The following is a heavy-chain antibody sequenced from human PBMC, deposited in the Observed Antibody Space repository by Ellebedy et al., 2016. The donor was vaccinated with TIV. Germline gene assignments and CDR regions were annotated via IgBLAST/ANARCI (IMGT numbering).Heavy chain of an antibody. Sequence: GESLKISCAASGFTFSNNSMNWVRQAPGKGLEWVSYISSTGTTIYYADSVKGRFTISRDNAKISLYRQMNSLTAEDTAVYYCASGAYDIWGQGTMVTVSS. V-gene: IGHV3-48*04. J-gene: IGHJ3*02. CDR1: GFTFSNNS. CDR3: ASGAYDI. CDR2: ISSTGTTI.